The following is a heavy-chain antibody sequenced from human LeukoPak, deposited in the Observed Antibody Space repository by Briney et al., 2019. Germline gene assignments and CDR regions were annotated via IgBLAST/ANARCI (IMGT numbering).Heavy chain of an antibody. V-gene: IGHV3-33*01. CDR3: ARDFPDGGNSGYFQH. CDR2: IWYDGSNK. D-gene: IGHD4-23*01. CDR1: GFTFSSYG. Sequence: PGGSLRLSCAASGFTFSSYGMHWVRQAPGKGLEWVAVIWYDGSNKYYADSVKGRFTISRDNSKNTLYLQMNSLRAEDTAVYYCARDFPDGGNSGYFQHWGQGTLVTVSS. J-gene: IGHJ1*01.